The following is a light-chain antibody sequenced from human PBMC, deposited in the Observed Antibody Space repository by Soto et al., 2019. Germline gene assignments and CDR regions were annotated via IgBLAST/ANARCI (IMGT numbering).Light chain of an antibody. J-gene: IGKJ5*01. V-gene: IGKV3-20*01. CDR3: QHLGGTTFT. CDR2: GAS. Sequence: EIVFTQSPSTLSLSPGEGAPLSCRGSQRVSSSYIAWYQQRPGQTPSPVIYGASTRATGIPDRFSGSVSGTHFNLTISRLDTGDFAVYECQHLGGTTFTVCPLTRLEIK. CDR1: QRVSSSY.